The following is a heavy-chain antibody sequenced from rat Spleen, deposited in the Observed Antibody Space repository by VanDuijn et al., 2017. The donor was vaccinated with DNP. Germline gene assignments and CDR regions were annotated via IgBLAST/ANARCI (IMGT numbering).Heavy chain of an antibody. D-gene: IGHD1-7*01. V-gene: IGHV5-29*01. Sequence: EVQLVESGGGLEQPGRSLKLSCVASGFTFSKYGMAWVRQAPTKGLDWVATISNTGDSTYYRDSVKGRFTISRDNARSTLYLQMDSLRSEDTATYYCATSSYYGYDYGFAYWGQGTLVTVSS. CDR2: ISNTGDST. J-gene: IGHJ3*01. CDR3: ATSSYYGYDYGFAY. CDR1: GFTFSKYG.